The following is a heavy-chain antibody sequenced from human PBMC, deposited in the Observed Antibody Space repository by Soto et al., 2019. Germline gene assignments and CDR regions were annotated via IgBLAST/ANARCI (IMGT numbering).Heavy chain of an antibody. CDR2: ISAYNANT. D-gene: IGHD2-2*01. V-gene: IGHV1-18*04. CDR1: GYTFSSYT. Sequence: QIHLVQSGADVKKPGASVKVSCRASGYTFSSYTITWVRQAPGQGLEWMGWISAYNANTNYAQKLQGRVTFTTDTSTSTAYMELRSLISDDTAVDYCARHMTAPDQIVVFPAAFDYWGQGTLVTVSS. CDR3: ARHMTAPDQIVVFPAAFDY. J-gene: IGHJ4*02.